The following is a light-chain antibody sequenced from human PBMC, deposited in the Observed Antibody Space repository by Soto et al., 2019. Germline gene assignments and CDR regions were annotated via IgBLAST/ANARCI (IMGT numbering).Light chain of an antibody. CDR1: QSVSSY. Sequence: QTTLALSPGERATHSCRASQSVSSYLAWYQQKPGQAPRLLIYDASNRATGIPARFSGSGSGTDFTLTISSLEPEDFAVYYCEVRGILLITFCHG. CDR2: DAS. V-gene: IGKV3-11*01. CDR3: EVRGILLIT. J-gene: IGKJ5*01.